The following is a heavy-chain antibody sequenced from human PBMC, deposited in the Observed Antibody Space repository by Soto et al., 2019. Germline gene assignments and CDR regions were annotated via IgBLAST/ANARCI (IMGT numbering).Heavy chain of an antibody. CDR2: IKQDGTEK. CDR3: ARGDTPMITGMDSFDI. J-gene: IGHJ3*02. D-gene: IGHD5-18*01. V-gene: IGHV3-7*01. CDR1: GFTFSRYW. Sequence: LRLSCAASGFTFSRYWMNWVRQAPGKGLEWVANIKQDGTEKNYVDSVKGRFTISRDNARKSLYLQMDSLRAEDTAVYFCARGDTPMITGMDSFDIWGQGTMVTVSS.